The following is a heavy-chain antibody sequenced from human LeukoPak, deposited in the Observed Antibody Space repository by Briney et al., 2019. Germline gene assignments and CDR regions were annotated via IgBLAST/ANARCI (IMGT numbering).Heavy chain of an antibody. CDR2: IVNSGDTK. CDR3: AKGIGVYYYYGMDV. Sequence: GGSLRLSCAASGFTFSEYHMSWIRQAPGKGLEWVSCIVNSGDTKYQADSVKGRFTISRDNSKNTLYLQMNSLRAEDTAVYYCAKGIGVYYYYGMDVWGQGTTVTVSS. CDR1: GFTFSEYH. V-gene: IGHV3-11*01. D-gene: IGHD2-21*01. J-gene: IGHJ6*02.